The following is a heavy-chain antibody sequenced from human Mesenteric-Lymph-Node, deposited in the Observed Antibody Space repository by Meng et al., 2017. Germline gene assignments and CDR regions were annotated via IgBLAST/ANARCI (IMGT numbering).Heavy chain of an antibody. V-gene: IGHV3-11*04. J-gene: IGHJ4*02. CDR2: IGISDSPI. CDR1: GFTFSDYY. Sequence: GESLKISCAASGFTFSDYYMSWIRQAPGKGLEWVSYIGISDSPIYYADSVKGRFTISRDNAKNSLYLQMNSLRAEDTAVYYCARVGSVAGSTVNDYWGQGALVTVSS. CDR3: ARVGSVAGSTVNDY. D-gene: IGHD6-19*01.